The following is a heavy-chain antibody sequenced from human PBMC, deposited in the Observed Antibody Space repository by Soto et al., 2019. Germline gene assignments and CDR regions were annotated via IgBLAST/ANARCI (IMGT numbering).Heavy chain of an antibody. Sequence: EVQLVESGGGLVQPGGSLRLSCAASGFTFSSYWMHWVRQAPGKGLVWVSRINSDGSGAYYADPVKGRFTISRDNARNTVYLHMNSLRAEDTALYYCARGLKNYYGMDVWGQGTTVTVSS. CDR1: GFTFSSYW. CDR2: INSDGSGA. V-gene: IGHV3-74*01. CDR3: ARGLKNYYGMDV. J-gene: IGHJ6*02.